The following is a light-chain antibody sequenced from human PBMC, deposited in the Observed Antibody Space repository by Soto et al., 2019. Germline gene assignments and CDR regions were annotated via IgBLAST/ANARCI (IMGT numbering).Light chain of an antibody. V-gene: IGKV1-5*03. J-gene: IGKJ4*01. Sequence: DIQMTQSPSTLSASVGDRVTITCRASQSISSWLSWYQQKPGKAPNLLIYKAYILESGVPSRFSGRGSGTEFTLTISSLQPDDFATYYCQQYNSYPLTFGGGTKVEIK. CDR2: KAY. CDR3: QQYNSYPLT. CDR1: QSISSW.